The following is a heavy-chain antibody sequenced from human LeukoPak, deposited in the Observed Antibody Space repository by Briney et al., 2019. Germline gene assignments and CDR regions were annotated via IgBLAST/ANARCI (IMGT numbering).Heavy chain of an antibody. Sequence: PSQTLSLTCTVSGGSISSGGYYWSWIRQPPGKGLEWIGYIYHSGSTYYNPSLKSRVTISVDTSKNQFSLKLSSVTTADTAVYYCARRRRKTGTTVDYWGQGTLVTVSS. J-gene: IGHJ4*02. D-gene: IGHD1-7*01. CDR3: ARRRRKTGTTVDY. CDR2: IYHSGST. V-gene: IGHV4-30-2*03. CDR1: GGSISSGGYY.